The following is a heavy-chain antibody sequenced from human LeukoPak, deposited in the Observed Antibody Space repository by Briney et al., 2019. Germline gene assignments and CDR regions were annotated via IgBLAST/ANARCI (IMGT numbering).Heavy chain of an antibody. J-gene: IGHJ4*02. D-gene: IGHD5-12*01. CDR1: GFTFSSYG. CDR2: IRYDGSNK. Sequence: GGSLRLSCAASGFTFSSYGMHWVRQAPGKGLEWVAFIRYDGSNKYYADSVKGRFTISRDNSKNTLYLQMNSLRAEDTAVYYCAKDRSWASGYNHPGYWGQGTLVTVSS. CDR3: AKDRSWASGYNHPGY. V-gene: IGHV3-30*02.